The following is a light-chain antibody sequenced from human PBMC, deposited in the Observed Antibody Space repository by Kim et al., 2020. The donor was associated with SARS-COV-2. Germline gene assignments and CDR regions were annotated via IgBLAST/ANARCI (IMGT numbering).Light chain of an antibody. CDR1: SLRNYY. V-gene: IGLV3-19*01. CDR2: GIN. CDR3: NSRDSSGNHML. Sequence: AIGQTVRITCQGDSLRNYYASWYQQRPGQAPLIVIYGINNRPSGIPDRFSGSRSGDTASLTIAGAQAEDEADYYCNSRDSSGNHMLFGGGTQLTVL. J-gene: IGLJ2*01.